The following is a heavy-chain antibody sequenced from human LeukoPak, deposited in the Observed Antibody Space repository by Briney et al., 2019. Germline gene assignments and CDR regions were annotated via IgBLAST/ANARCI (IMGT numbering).Heavy chain of an antibody. CDR2: IYGGNNT. CDR3: ARELQSSGYYYPDC. J-gene: IGHJ4*02. CDR1: GFTVTTKY. Sequence: GGSLRLSCAASGFTVTTKYMSWVRQAPGKGLEWVSIIYGGNNTYYADSVKGRFTISRDNSKNTLYLQMNSLRAEDTAVYYCARELQSSGYYYPDCWGQGTLVTVS. D-gene: IGHD3-22*01. V-gene: IGHV3-66*01.